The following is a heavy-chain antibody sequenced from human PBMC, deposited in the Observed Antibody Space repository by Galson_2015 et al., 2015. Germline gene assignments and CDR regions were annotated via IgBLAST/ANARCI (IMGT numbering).Heavy chain of an antibody. D-gene: IGHD3-22*01. Sequence: SLRLSCAASGFTFSSYGMHWVRQAPGKGLEWVAVVWYDGSNKYYADSVKGRFTISRDNSKNTLYLQMNSLRAEDTAVYYCARDPYYYDRSSNYRYFDYWGQGTLVTVSS. V-gene: IGHV3-33*01. CDR1: GFTFSSYG. CDR2: VWYDGSNK. CDR3: ARDPYYYDRSSNYRYFDY. J-gene: IGHJ4*02.